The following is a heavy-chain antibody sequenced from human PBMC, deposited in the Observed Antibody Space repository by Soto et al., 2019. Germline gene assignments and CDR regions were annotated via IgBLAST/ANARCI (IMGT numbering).Heavy chain of an antibody. V-gene: IGHV3-30*18. CDR1: GFTFSSYG. CDR2: ISYDGSNK. J-gene: IGHJ4*02. CDR3: AKPGGQRDYFDY. Sequence: QVQLVESGGDVVQPGRSLRLSCAASGFTFSSYGMHWVRQAPGKGLEWVAVISYDGSNKYYADSVKGRFTISRDNSKNTLYLQMNSLRAEDTAVYYCAKPGGQRDYFDYWGQGTLVTVSS. D-gene: IGHD3-10*01.